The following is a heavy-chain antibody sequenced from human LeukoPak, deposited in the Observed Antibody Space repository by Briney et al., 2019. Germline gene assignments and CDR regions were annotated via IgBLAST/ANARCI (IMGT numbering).Heavy chain of an antibody. CDR3: ARAPLGRYYGSGKFDY. J-gene: IGHJ4*02. CDR1: GYTFTGYY. Sequence: ASVKVSCKASGYTFTGYYMHWVRQAPGQGLEWMGWINPNSGGTNYAQKFQGRVTMTRDTSISTAYMELSRLRPDDTAVYYCARAPLGRYYGSGKFDYWGQGTLVTVSS. CDR2: INPNSGGT. D-gene: IGHD3-10*01. V-gene: IGHV1-2*02.